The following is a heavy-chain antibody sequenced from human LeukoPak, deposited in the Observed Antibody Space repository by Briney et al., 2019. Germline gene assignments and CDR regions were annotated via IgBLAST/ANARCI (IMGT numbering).Heavy chain of an antibody. CDR3: AKDQFGDYVYAFDI. J-gene: IGHJ3*02. CDR2: INESGGST. D-gene: IGHD4-17*01. CDR1: GFTFSSYA. Sequence: GGSLRLSCAASGFTFSSYAMSWVRQTPGKGLEWVSTINESGGSTYYADSVKGRFTISRDNSKNTLYLQMNSLRAEDTAVYYCAKDQFGDYVYAFDIWGQGTMVTVSS. V-gene: IGHV3-23*01.